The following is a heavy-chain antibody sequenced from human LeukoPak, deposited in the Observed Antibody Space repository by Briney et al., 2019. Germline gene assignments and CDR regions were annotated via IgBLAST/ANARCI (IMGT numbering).Heavy chain of an antibody. CDR1: GYTFTGYY. D-gene: IGHD3-10*01. V-gene: IGHV1-2*02. CDR2: INPNSGGT. Sequence: GASVKVSCKASGYTFTGYYMHWVRQAPGQGLEWMGWINPNSGGTNYAQKFQGRVTMTRDTSISTAYMELSRLRSDDTAVYYCARVKWFGESRLDYWGQGTLVTVSS. J-gene: IGHJ4*02. CDR3: ARVKWFGESRLDY.